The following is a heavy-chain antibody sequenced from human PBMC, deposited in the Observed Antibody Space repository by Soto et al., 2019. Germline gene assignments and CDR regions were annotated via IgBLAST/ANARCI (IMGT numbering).Heavy chain of an antibody. CDR2: INPSGGST. CDR1: GYTFTSYY. CDR3: ARDGYDCSSTSCYEAAMDV. Sequence: ASVKVSCKASGYTFTSYYMHWVRQAPGQGLEWMGIINPSGGSTSYAQKFQGRVTMTRDTSTSTVYMELSSLRSEDTAVYYCARDGYDCSSTSCYEAAMDVWGQGTTVTV. D-gene: IGHD2-2*01. J-gene: IGHJ6*02. V-gene: IGHV1-46*03.